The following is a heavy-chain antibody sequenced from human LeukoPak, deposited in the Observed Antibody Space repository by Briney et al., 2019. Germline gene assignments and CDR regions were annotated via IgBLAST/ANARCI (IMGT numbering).Heavy chain of an antibody. CDR2: ISGSGGST. D-gene: IGHD1/OR15-1a*01. Sequence: GGSLRLSCAASGFTFSNYAMSWVRQAPGKGLEWVSAISGSGGSTYYADSVKGRFIISRDNSKNTLYLQMGSLRAEDMAVYYCASQTRGAFDIWGQGTMVTVSS. CDR3: ASQTRGAFDI. J-gene: IGHJ3*02. CDR1: GFTFSNYA. V-gene: IGHV3-23*01.